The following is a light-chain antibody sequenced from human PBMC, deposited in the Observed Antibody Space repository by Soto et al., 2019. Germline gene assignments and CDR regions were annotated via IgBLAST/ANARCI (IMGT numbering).Light chain of an antibody. CDR2: DVS. J-gene: IGLJ2*01. CDR1: RSDVGGYDY. CDR3: SSHTSSSTVV. V-gene: IGLV2-14*01. Sequence: QSALTQPASVSGSPGQSITISCTGTRSDVGGYDYVSWYQQHPGKAPKLTIYDVSNRPSGVSNRFSGSKSGNTASLTISGLQAEDEADYYSSSHTSSSTVVFGGGTKLTVL.